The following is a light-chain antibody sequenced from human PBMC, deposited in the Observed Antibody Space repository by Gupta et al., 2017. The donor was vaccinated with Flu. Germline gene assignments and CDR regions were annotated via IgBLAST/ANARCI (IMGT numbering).Light chain of an antibody. V-gene: IGLV2-14*01. CDR3: SSYTSSSTGV. CDR2: EVS. Sequence: QSSLTQPPSLSGSPRQSLTIASTGISSVAGGYNYVSCYQQPPGKAPKLMIYEVSNRPAPVSNRFSGSKSGNSASLTISGLQAEDEADYYCSSYTSSSTGVFGTGTKVTVL. J-gene: IGLJ1*01. CDR1: SSVAGGYNY.